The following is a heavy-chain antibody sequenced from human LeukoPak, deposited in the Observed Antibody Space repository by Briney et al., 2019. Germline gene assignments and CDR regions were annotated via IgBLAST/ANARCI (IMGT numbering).Heavy chain of an antibody. D-gene: IGHD3-3*01. Sequence: GGSLRLSCAASGFTFSSYAMTWVRQAPGKGLEWVSAITDSGGDTYHADSVNGRFTISRDNSKNTLYMQMNSLRAEDTAIYYCVKGSERSRPYYFDYWGQGTLVTVSS. J-gene: IGHJ4*02. V-gene: IGHV3-23*01. CDR2: ITDSGGDT. CDR1: GFTFSSYA. CDR3: VKGSERSRPYYFDY.